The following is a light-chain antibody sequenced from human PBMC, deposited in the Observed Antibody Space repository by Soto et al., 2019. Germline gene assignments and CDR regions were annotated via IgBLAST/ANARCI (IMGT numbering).Light chain of an antibody. V-gene: IGKV1-33*01. J-gene: IGKJ2*01. CDR3: QQYDSLPYT. CDR2: GAS. Sequence: EIQMTQSPSSLSASLGDRVTITCQASQDINDYSNWYQQKPGKAPRLLIYGASFLEVGVPSRYSLSGSGTHFTLTISSLQPEDVATYYCQQYDSLPYTFGQGTRLEIK. CDR1: QDINDY.